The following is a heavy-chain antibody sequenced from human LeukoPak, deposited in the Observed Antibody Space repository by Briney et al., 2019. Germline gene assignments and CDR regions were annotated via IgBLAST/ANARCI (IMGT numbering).Heavy chain of an antibody. V-gene: IGHV3-66*01. J-gene: IGHJ4*02. CDR1: GFTVSSNY. CDR3: ARDHPGTVTNL. Sequence: LGGSLRLSCAAPGFTVSSNYMSWVRQAPGKGLEWVSVIYSGGSTYYADSVKGRFTISRDNSKNTLYLQMNSLRAEDTAVYYCARDHPGTVTNLWGQGTLVTVSS. CDR2: IYSGGST. D-gene: IGHD4-4*01.